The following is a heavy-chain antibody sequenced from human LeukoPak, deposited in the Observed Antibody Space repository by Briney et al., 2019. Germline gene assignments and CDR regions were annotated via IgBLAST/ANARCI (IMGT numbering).Heavy chain of an antibody. CDR3: ASSSWSSEYFHY. D-gene: IGHD6-13*01. CDR2: FYSGGST. V-gene: IGHV3-66*01. Sequence: GGSLRLSCAASGSTFSIYAMHWVRQAPGKGLEWVSVFYSGGSTRYADSVKGRFTISRDNSKNTLYLQLNSLRAEDTAVYFCASSSWSSEYFHYWGQGTLVTVSS. J-gene: IGHJ1*01. CDR1: GSTFSIYA.